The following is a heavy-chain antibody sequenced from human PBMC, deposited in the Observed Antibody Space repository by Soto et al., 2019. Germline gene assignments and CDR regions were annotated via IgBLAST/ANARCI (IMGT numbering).Heavy chain of an antibody. CDR3: AKNHLGKPFYYYYIMDA. J-gene: IGHJ6*02. Sequence: QVRLEESGGGVVQPGRSLRLSCAASGFAFGDYGMHWVRQAPGKGLEWVAIISSDGNNKYYADSVKGRFTISRDNSQNTLFLQMNSLRADDTALYYCAKNHLGKPFYYYYIMDAWGQGTTVTVSS. D-gene: IGHD6-13*01. CDR1: GFAFGDYG. CDR2: ISSDGNNK. V-gene: IGHV3-30*18.